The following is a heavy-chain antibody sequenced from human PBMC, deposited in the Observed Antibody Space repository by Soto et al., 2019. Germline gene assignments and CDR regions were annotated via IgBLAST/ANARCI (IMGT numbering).Heavy chain of an antibody. CDR1: GYTFTSYN. D-gene: IGHD3-10*01. CDR2: INPRGFFT. V-gene: IGHV1-46*01. CDR3: ARAAWRFEELFWFDP. Sequence: QVQLVQSGAEVKKPGASVKVSCKASGYTFTSYNIHWVRQAPGQGLEWVGMINPRGFFTTYAQKFRGRVTMTGDTATSVVYIELTTLRSEDTAVYYCARAAWRFEELFWFDPWGQGTLVSVSS. J-gene: IGHJ5*02.